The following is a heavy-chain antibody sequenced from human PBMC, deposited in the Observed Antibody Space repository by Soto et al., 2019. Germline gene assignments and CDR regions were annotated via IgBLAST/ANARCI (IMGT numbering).Heavy chain of an antibody. CDR1: GFTFSSYW. Sequence: GSLSLSCAASGFTFSSYWMHWVRQAPGKGLVWVSRINSDGSSTSYADSVKGRFTISRDNAKNTLYLQMNSLRAEDTAVYYCARDSPTDYYGSGRAPFDPWGQGTLVTVSS. J-gene: IGHJ5*02. CDR2: INSDGSST. D-gene: IGHD3-10*01. V-gene: IGHV3-74*01. CDR3: ARDSPTDYYGSGRAPFDP.